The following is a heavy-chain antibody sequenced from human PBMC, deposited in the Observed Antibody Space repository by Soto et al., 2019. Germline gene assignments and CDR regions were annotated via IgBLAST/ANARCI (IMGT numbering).Heavy chain of an antibody. CDR3: ARGSSWGFIDY. CDR2: INHSGST. J-gene: IGHJ4*02. D-gene: IGHD6-13*01. Sequence: LSLTCAVYGGSFSGYYWSWIRQPPGKGLEWIGEINHSGSTNYNPSLKSRVTISVDTSKNQFSLKLSSVTAADTAVYYCARGSSWGFIDYWGQGTLVTVSS. V-gene: IGHV4-34*01. CDR1: GGSFSGYY.